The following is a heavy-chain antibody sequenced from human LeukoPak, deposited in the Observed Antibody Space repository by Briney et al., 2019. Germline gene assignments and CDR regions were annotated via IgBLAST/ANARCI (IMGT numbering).Heavy chain of an antibody. D-gene: IGHD1-26*01. J-gene: IGHJ3*02. CDR1: GYNFTSYW. V-gene: IGHV5-51*01. Sequence: GESLKISCKGSGYNFTSYWIGWVRQMPGKGLEWMGIIYPGDSDTRYSPSFEGQVTISADKSISTAYLQWSSLKASDTAMYYCARAGASGYDAFDIWGQGTMVTVSS. CDR3: ARAGASGYDAFDI. CDR2: IYPGDSDT.